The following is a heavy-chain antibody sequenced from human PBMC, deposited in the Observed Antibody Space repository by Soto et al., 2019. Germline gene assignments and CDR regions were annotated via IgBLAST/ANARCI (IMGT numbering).Heavy chain of an antibody. CDR2: ISYDGSLQ. CDR1: GLPLIGYA. J-gene: IGHJ4*02. V-gene: IGHV3-30*04. Sequence: QAQLVESGGGGSRLGGSWDSPFEALGLPLIGYACNWSRRLQGTGLGWVAVISYDGSLQHYADPVKGRFTISRDNSKNMVLLQMSSLRAEDTAVYYCVSDRGYGHASVPYSWGQGTLVSVSS. CDR3: VSDRGYGHASVPYS. D-gene: IGHD5-18*01.